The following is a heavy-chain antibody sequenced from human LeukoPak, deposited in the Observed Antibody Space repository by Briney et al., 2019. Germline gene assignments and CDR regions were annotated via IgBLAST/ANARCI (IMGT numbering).Heavy chain of an antibody. V-gene: IGHV3-7*01. J-gene: IGHJ4*02. CDR3: AKDLNYLQSDY. CDR1: GFRFSDHW. CDR2: IKKDGSEQ. D-gene: IGHD5-24*01. Sequence: GGSLRLSCIASGFRFSDHWMNWFRQAPGKGLEWVATIKKDGSEQYYVDSMKGRLTISRDNAKNSVYLQINSLRAEDTAVYYCAKDLNYLQSDYWGQGTLVTVSS.